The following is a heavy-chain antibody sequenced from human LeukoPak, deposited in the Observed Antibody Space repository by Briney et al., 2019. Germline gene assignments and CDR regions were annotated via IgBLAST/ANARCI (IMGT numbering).Heavy chain of an antibody. Sequence: SETLSLTCTVSGGSIGTTNYYGGWIRQPPGKGLEWIGNLYYSGDTYYNPSLKSRVTMSVDTSKNKFSLKVSSVTAADTAVYYCTRTVVTADHWGQGILVTVSS. V-gene: IGHV4-39*01. CDR3: TRTVVTADH. J-gene: IGHJ4*02. D-gene: IGHD2-21*02. CDR2: LYYSGDT. CDR1: GGSIGTTNYY.